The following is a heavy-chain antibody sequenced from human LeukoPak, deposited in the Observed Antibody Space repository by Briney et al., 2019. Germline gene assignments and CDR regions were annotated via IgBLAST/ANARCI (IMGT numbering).Heavy chain of an antibody. CDR3: AREGPVMITFGGVIVRLGFDY. CDR2: ISSSSSTI. V-gene: IGHV3-48*02. D-gene: IGHD3-16*02. CDR1: GFTFSSYS. Sequence: PGGSLRLSCAASGFTFSSYSMNWVRQAPGKGLEWVSYISSSSSTIYYADSVKGRLTISRDNAKNSLYLQMNSLRDEDTAVYYCAREGPVMITFGGVIVRLGFDYWGQGTLVTVSS. J-gene: IGHJ4*02.